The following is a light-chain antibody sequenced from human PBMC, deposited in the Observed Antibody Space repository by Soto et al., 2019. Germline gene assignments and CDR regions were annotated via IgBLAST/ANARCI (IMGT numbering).Light chain of an antibody. V-gene: IGLV2-14*01. CDR1: SSDVGSYNY. CDR3: SSYTSSSTL. CDR2: EVS. Sequence: QSVLTQPASVSGSPGQSITISCTGTSSDVGSYNYVSWYQQHPGKAPKLMIYEVSDRSSGISSRFSGSKSGNTASLTISGLQTEDEADHYCSSYTSSSTLFGTGTKVTVL. J-gene: IGLJ1*01.